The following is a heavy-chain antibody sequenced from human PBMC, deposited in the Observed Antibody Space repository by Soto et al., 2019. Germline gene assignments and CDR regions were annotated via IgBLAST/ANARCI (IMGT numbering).Heavy chain of an antibody. Sequence: GECLKISCQGSGYTFTGYWIGWVRQMPGKGLEWMGIIYPGDSDTKYNPSFQGQVTISADKSITTTYLQWSSLKASDTAIYYCAASIFYYGMDVWGQGTTVTVSS. V-gene: IGHV5-51*01. J-gene: IGHJ6*02. CDR2: IYPGDSDT. CDR1: GYTFTGYW. CDR3: AASIFYYGMDV.